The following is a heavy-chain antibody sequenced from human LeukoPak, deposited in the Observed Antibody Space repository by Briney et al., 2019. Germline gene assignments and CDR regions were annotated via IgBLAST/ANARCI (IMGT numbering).Heavy chain of an antibody. CDR2: INHSGST. J-gene: IGHJ4*02. V-gene: IGHV4-34*01. CDR1: GGSFSGYY. CDR3: ARGLDADTRKNKTLGDY. Sequence: PSETLSLTCAVYGGSFSGYYWSWIRQPPGKGLEWIGEINHSGSTNYNPSLKSRVTISVDTSKNQFSLKLSSVTAADTAVHYCARGLDADTRKNKTLGDYWGQGTLVTVSS. D-gene: IGHD1/OR15-1a*01.